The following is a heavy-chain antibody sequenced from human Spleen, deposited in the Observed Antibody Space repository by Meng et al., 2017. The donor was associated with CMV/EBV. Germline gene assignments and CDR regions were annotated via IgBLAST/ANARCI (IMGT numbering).Heavy chain of an antibody. CDR2: IRSIPYGGST. V-gene: IGHV3-49*02. CDR3: TRAPIGWELNYFDY. CDR1: GFRFGYYL. D-gene: IGHD1-26*01. J-gene: IGHJ4*02. Sequence: GGSLRLSCKASGFRFGYYLISWVRQAPGKGLEWVGFIRSIPYGGSTEYAASVKGGFTISRDDSKTIAYLQMNSLKIEDTAVYYCTRAPIGWELNYFDYWGQGTLVTVSS.